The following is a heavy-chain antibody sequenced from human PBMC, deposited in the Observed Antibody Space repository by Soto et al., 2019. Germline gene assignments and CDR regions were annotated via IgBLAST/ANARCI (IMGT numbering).Heavy chain of an antibody. CDR3: ARDNAVKVGMDV. D-gene: IGHD4-17*01. CDR1: GGSISSYY. Sequence: PSETLSLTCTVSGGSISSYYWSWIRQPPGKGLEWIGYIYYSGSTNHNPSLKSRVTISVDTSKNQFSLKLSSVTAADTAVYYCARDNAVKVGMDVWGQGTTVTVSS. J-gene: IGHJ6*02. V-gene: IGHV4-59*01. CDR2: IYYSGST.